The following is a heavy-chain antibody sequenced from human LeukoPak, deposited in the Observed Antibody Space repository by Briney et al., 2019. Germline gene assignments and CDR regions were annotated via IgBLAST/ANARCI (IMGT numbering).Heavy chain of an antibody. CDR2: ISDNGKRT. CDR1: GFTFDDYA. Sequence: PGGSLRLSCAASGFTFDDYAMHWFRQGPGKGLEWVSLISDNGKRTFYAESVKGRFTISRDNSKNTLYLQMNSLRAEDTAVYYCAKLKEMATIFDAFDIWGQGTMVTVSS. J-gene: IGHJ3*02. CDR3: AKLKEMATIFDAFDI. D-gene: IGHD5-24*01. V-gene: IGHV3-43*02.